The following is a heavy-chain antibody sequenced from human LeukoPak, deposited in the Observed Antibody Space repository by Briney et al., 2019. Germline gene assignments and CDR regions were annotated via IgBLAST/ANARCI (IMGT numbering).Heavy chain of an antibody. Sequence: ASVKVSCKASGYTFTSYYMHWVRQAPGQGLEWMGIINPSGGSTSYAQKLQGRVTMTTDTSTSTAYMELRSLRSDDTAVYYCARRGCSGGSCYGRAIYYFDYWGQGTLVTVSS. CDR3: ARRGCSGGSCYGRAIYYFDY. CDR2: INPSGGST. CDR1: GYTFTSYY. V-gene: IGHV1-46*01. J-gene: IGHJ4*02. D-gene: IGHD2-15*01.